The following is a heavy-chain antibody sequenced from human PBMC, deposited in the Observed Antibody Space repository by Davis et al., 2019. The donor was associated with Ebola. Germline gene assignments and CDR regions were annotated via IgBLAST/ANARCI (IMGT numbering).Heavy chain of an antibody. V-gene: IGHV5-10-1*01. CDR3: GAAPYYYYGMDV. J-gene: IGHJ6*02. Sequence: GSLKISCKGSGYSFTSYWISWVRQMPGKGLEWMGRIDPSDSYTNYSPSFQGHVTISADKSISTAYLQWSSLKASDTAMYYCGAAPYYYYGMDVWGQGTTVTVSS. D-gene: IGHD2-15*01. CDR1: GYSFTSYW. CDR2: IDPSDSYT.